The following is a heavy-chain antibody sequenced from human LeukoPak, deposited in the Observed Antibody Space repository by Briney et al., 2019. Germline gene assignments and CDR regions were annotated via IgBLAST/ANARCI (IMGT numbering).Heavy chain of an antibody. Sequence: GGSLRLSCAASGFTFSSYSMNWVRQAPGKGLEWVSSISSSSSFIYYADSMKGRFTISRDNAKNTVYLQMNSLRAEDTAVYYCARGSLGDGSLLIDYWGQGTLVTVSS. J-gene: IGHJ4*02. CDR1: GFTFSSYS. CDR2: ISSSSSFI. V-gene: IGHV3-21*01. CDR3: ARGSLGDGSLLIDY. D-gene: IGHD1-26*01.